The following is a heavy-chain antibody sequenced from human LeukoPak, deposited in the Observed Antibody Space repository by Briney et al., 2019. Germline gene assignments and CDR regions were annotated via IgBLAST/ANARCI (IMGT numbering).Heavy chain of an antibody. CDR1: GFTFSSYA. CDR3: AKGPYCSGGSCFLRAFDI. J-gene: IGHJ3*02. CDR2: ISGSGGST. D-gene: IGHD2-15*01. V-gene: IGHV3-23*01. Sequence: PGGSLRLSCAASGFTFSSYAMSWVRQAPGKGLEGVSSISGSGGSTYYADSVKGRFTISRDNSKNTLFLQINTLRAEDTAVYYCAKGPYCSGGSCFLRAFDIWGQGTMVTVSS.